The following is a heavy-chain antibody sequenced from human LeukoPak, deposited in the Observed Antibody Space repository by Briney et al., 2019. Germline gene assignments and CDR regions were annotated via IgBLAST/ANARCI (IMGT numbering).Heavy chain of an antibody. CDR1: GGSISSYY. V-gene: IGHV4-4*07. CDR2: IYTSGST. Sequence: SETLSLTCTVSGGSISSYYWSWIRQPAGKGLEWIGRIYTSGSTNYNPSLKSRVTMSVDTSKNQFYLKLSCVTAADTAVYFFAGDLYDILTGYGGPSYGMDVWGQGTTVTVSS. J-gene: IGHJ6*02. CDR3: AGDLYDILTGYGGPSYGMDV. D-gene: IGHD3-9*01.